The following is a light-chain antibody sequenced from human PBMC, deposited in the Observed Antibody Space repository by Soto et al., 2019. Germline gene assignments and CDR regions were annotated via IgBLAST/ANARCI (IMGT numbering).Light chain of an antibody. Sequence: QSVLTQPPSVSKAPGQRVTISCTGSSSNIGAGYEAHWYQQVPGTAPKLLIYENNNRPSGVPDRFSGFKSGTSASLAITGLQAEDEAEYYCQSYDSSLSGYVFGTGTKVTVL. CDR3: QSYDSSLSGYV. V-gene: IGLV1-40*01. J-gene: IGLJ1*01. CDR2: ENN. CDR1: SSNIGAGYE.